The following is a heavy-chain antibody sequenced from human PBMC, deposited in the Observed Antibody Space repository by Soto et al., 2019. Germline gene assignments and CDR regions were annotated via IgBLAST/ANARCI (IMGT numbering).Heavy chain of an antibody. D-gene: IGHD2-2*01. CDR2: TSYDGSNT. Sequence: QVQLVESGGGVVQPGTSLRLSCVGSGFTFRSYVIHWVRQAPGKGLEWVALTSYDGSNTYYDDSVKGRFTISRDNSRNTVDLPMDSLRLEDTALYSGARWGPAGGLAGWGQGTLVSVSS. CDR1: GFTFRSYV. J-gene: IGHJ4*02. V-gene: IGHV3-30*19. CDR3: ARWGPAGGLAG.